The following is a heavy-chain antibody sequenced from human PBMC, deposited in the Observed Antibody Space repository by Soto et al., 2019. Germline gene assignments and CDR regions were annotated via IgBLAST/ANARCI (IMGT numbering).Heavy chain of an antibody. V-gene: IGHV1-69*12. Sequence: QVQLVQSGAEVKKPGSSVKVSCKASGGTFSNYPISWVRQAPGQGLEWMGGIIPIFGTVNYAQKFQGRVTITADESTSTAYMELSSLRSEDTAVXXXXXXXXXXXXXXXXXXWGRGTLVTVSS. CDR3: XXXXXXXXXXXXXXX. CDR1: GGTFSNYP. CDR2: IIPIFGTV. J-gene: IGHJ2*01.